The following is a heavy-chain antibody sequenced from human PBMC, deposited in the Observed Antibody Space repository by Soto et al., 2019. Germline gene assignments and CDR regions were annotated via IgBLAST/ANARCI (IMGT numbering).Heavy chain of an antibody. CDR1: GDSISTADYY. CDR2: IYYSGNT. V-gene: IGHV4-30-4*01. J-gene: IGHJ4*02. D-gene: IGHD6-6*01. Sequence: SETLSLPCTVSGDSISTADYYWNWIRQPPGKGLEWIGYIYYSGNTYYIPSLKSRVTISVDTSKNQISLKLNSVTAADTAVYYCARGIYSTSSFFDSWGQGTLVTVS. CDR3: ARGIYSTSSFFDS.